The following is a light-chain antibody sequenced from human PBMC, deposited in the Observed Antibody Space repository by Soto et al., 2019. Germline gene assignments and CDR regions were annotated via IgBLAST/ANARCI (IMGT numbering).Light chain of an antibody. CDR3: KLYGGSPKT. V-gene: IGKV3-20*01. J-gene: IGKJ1*01. CDR1: QTVISNS. Sequence: EIVLTQSPGTLSLSPGEGGTLSCRASQTVISNSLAWYQQKPGQPPRLLIHGASTSAPGIPDRFSGSRSGTDFSLTISRLEPEDFAGYFCKLYGGSPKTFGQGTKVDIK. CDR2: GAS.